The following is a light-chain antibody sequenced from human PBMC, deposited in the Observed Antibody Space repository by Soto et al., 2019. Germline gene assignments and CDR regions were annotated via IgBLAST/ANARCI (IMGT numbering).Light chain of an antibody. CDR3: QQYNSYS. CDR1: QGIGNA. V-gene: IGKV1-13*02. CDR2: GAS. J-gene: IGKJ1*01. Sequence: AIQITHSPSTLSAAVGERVTISCRASQGIGNALAWYQQKPGQAPRLLIYGASTRATGIPARFSGSGSGTEFTLTISSLQPDDFATYYCQQYNSYSFGQGTKVDIK.